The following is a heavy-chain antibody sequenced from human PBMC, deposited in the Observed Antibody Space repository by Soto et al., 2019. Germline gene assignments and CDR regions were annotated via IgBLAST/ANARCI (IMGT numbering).Heavy chain of an antibody. CDR3: AKGAEAEAYYGMDV. V-gene: IGHV3-30*18. CDR2: ISYDGSNK. Sequence: PGGSLRLSCAASGFTFSKYGMHWVRQAPGKGLEWVAVISYDGSNKYYADSVKGRFTISRDKSTNTLYVQMNSLRVEDTAVYYCAKGAEAEAYYGMDVWGQGTTVTVSS. CDR1: GFTFSKYG. J-gene: IGHJ6*02. D-gene: IGHD6-25*01.